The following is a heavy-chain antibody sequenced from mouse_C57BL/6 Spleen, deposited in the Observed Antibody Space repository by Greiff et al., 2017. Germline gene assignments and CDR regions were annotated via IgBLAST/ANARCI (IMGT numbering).Heavy chain of an antibody. D-gene: IGHD1-1*01. J-gene: IGHJ4*01. Sequence: QVQLKESGAELVKPGASVKISCKASGYAFRSYWLNWVKQRPGKGLEWIGQIYPGDGDTNYYGKFKGKATRTADKSSSTAYMQLRRQTSEDSAVFFCARGAVVDAKDYWGQGTSVTVSS. CDR3: ARGAVVDAKDY. CDR2: IYPGDGDT. V-gene: IGHV1-80*01. CDR1: GYAFRSYW.